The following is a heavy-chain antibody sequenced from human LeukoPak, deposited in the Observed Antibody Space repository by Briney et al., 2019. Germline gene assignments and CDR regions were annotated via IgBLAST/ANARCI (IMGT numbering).Heavy chain of an antibody. Sequence: GGSLRLSCATSGFTLSHYWMSWVRQAPGKGLEWVANINNDGSVRFYVESVKGRFTIYRDNARNSLHLHMNNLRIEDTAMYYCARDYYGPAEYGGPGTLVTVSS. J-gene: IGHJ4*02. D-gene: IGHD3-10*01. V-gene: IGHV3-7*01. CDR1: GFTLSHYW. CDR3: ARDYYGPAEY. CDR2: INNDGSVR.